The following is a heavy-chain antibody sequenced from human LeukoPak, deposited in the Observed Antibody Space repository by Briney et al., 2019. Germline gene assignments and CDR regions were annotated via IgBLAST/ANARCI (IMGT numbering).Heavy chain of an antibody. CDR1: GFSFSSYS. J-gene: IGHJ2*01. Sequence: GGSLRLSCAASGFSFSSYSMNWVRHAPGKGLEWVSYISNSDSTIYYADSVKGRFTISRDNAKFSLFLQMNTLRDEDTAVYYCARDAATIGTYWYFDLWGRGTLVTVSS. V-gene: IGHV3-48*02. CDR3: ARDAATIGTYWYFDL. CDR2: ISNSDSTI. D-gene: IGHD1-1*01.